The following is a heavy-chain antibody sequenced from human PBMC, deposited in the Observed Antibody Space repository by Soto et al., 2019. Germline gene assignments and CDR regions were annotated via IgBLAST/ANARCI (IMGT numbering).Heavy chain of an antibody. V-gene: IGHV3-74*01. D-gene: IGHD3-10*01. CDR1: GFTFSSYW. CDR2: IKSDGSNI. Sequence: GGSLRLSCAASGFTFSSYWMHWVRQAPGKGLVWVSRIKSDGSNINYADSVKGRFTISRDNAKNTLYLQMNSLRAEDTAIYYCARGGFSGSGSFIQGDYWGQGTLVTVSS. CDR3: ARGGFSGSGSFIQGDY. J-gene: IGHJ4*02.